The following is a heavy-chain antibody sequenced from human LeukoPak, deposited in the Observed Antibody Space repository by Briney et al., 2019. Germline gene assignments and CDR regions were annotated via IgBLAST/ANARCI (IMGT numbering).Heavy chain of an antibody. CDR1: GGSFSGYY. Sequence: SETLFLTCAVYGGSFSGYYWSWIRQPPGKGLEWIGEINHSGSTNYNPSLKSRVTISVDTSKNQFSLKLSSVTAADTAVYYCARASEQWLVYYYYGMDVWGQGTTVTVSS. CDR3: ARASEQWLVYYYYGMDV. CDR2: INHSGST. J-gene: IGHJ6*02. D-gene: IGHD6-19*01. V-gene: IGHV4-34*01.